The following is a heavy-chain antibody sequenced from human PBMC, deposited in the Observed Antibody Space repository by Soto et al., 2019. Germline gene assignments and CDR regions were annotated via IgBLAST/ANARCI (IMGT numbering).Heavy chain of an antibody. CDR1: GFNVGAFA. D-gene: IGHD1-20*01. CDR2: ISVSDAFI. V-gene: IGHV3-23*01. Sequence: GGSLRLSCAASGFNVGAFAVNWVRQAPGKGLEWVSGISVSDAFIYYADSVRGRFSISRDASENILYLQMNSLRVDDTALYYCTRETVAGITGLDYWGPGTLVTVSS. CDR3: TRETVAGITGLDY. J-gene: IGHJ4*02.